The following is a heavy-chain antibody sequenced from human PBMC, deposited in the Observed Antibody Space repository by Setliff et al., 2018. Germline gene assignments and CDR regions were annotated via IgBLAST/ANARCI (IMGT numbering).Heavy chain of an antibody. Sequence: ETLSLSCAASRFTFSNYAMSWVRQAPGKGLEWVSAISASGRTTYSADSVKGRFTISRDNSKNTLSLQMNSLRVEDTAVYYCARVHYETSTYSPTLFDHWGQGALVTVSS. J-gene: IGHJ4*02. CDR2: ISASGRTT. D-gene: IGHD3-22*01. CDR3: ARVHYETSTYSPTLFDH. V-gene: IGHV3-23*01. CDR1: RFTFSNYA.